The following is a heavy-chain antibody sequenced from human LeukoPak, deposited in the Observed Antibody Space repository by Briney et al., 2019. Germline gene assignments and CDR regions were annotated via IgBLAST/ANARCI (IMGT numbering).Heavy chain of an antibody. V-gene: IGHV4-39*01. CDR2: IYYTGST. CDR1: IGSISNSRYF. Sequence: SETLSLTCTVSIGSISNSRYFWGWIRQPPGKGLDRIGGIYYTGSTYYNPPLKSRCNISVNTSNLQFSLNLSSVTAAYTAVYYCARLTTMVYFDYWGQGILVTVSS. D-gene: IGHD5-18*01. J-gene: IGHJ4*02. CDR3: ARLTTMVYFDY.